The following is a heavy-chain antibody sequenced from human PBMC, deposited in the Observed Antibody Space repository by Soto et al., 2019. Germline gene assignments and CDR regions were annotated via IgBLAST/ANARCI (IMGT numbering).Heavy chain of an antibody. CDR3: ARVLFMDV. D-gene: IGHD3-10*02. J-gene: IGHJ6*02. V-gene: IGHV1-3*01. CDR2: INAGNGNT. CDR1: GYTFTSYA. Sequence: QVQLVQSGAEVKKPGASVKVSCKASGYTFTSYAMHWVRQAPGQRLEWMGWINAGNGNTKYSQKFQGRVTITRDTSASTAYTGLSSLRADGTAVDYCARVLFMDVWGQGTTVTVSS.